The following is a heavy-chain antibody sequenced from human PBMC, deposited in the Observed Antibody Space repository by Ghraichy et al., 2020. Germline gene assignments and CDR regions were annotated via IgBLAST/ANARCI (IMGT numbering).Heavy chain of an antibody. J-gene: IGHJ6*02. D-gene: IGHD1-14*01. CDR2: INHSGST. CDR1: GGSFSGYY. Sequence: SETLSLTCAVYGGSFSGYYWSWIRQPPGKGLEWIGEINHSGSTNYNPSLKSRVTISVDTSKNQFSLKLSSVTAADTAVYYCARRKGLYGMDVWGQGTTVTVSS. V-gene: IGHV4-34*01. CDR3: ARRKGLYGMDV.